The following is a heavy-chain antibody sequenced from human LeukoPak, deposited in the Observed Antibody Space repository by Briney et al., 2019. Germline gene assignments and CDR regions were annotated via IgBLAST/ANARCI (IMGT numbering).Heavy chain of an antibody. CDR3: ARDMAPWGSFDY. CDR2: INPSGGST. D-gene: IGHD7-27*01. Sequence: ASVKVSCKASGYTFTSYYMHWVRQAPGQGLERMGIINPSGGSTSYAQKFQGRVTMTRDTSTSTVYMELSSLRSEDTAVYYCARDMAPWGSFDYWGQGTLVTVSS. V-gene: IGHV1-46*01. J-gene: IGHJ4*02. CDR1: GYTFTSYY.